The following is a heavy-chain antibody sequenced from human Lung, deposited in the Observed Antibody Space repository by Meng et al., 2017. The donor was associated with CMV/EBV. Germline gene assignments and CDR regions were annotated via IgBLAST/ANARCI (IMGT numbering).Heavy chain of an antibody. CDR2: TYYRSKWYH. J-gene: IGHJ4*02. CDR3: ARGINGGCGD. D-gene: IGHD4-23*01. Sequence: QTSSPGLVKPSQTLPPTCAISGDIVSSNSAAWHWIRQSPSRGLEWLGRTYYRSKWYHEYAVSVKSRITISPDTPKNQFSLQLNSMTPEDTAVYYCARGINGGCGDWGQGTLVTVSS. V-gene: IGHV6-1*01. CDR1: GDIVSSNSAA.